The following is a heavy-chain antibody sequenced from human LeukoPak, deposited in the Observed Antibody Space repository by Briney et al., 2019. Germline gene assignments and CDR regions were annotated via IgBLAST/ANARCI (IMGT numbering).Heavy chain of an antibody. D-gene: IGHD3-22*01. J-gene: IGHJ3*02. CDR3: ARAIVVVMDQNDAFDI. CDR2: IIPILGIA. CDR1: GYTFTSYD. Sequence: SVKVSCKASGYTFTSYDISWVRQAPGQGLEWMGRIIPILGIANYAQKFQGRVTITADKSTSTAYMELSSLRSEDTAVYYCARAIVVVMDQNDAFDIWGQGTMVTVSS. V-gene: IGHV1-69*04.